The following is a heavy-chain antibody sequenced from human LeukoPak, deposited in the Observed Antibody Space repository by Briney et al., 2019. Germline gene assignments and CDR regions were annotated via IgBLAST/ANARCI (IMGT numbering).Heavy chain of an antibody. V-gene: IGHV1-69*05. CDR2: IIPIFGTA. CDR3: ASPPDHYDSSGYYYRN. J-gene: IGHJ4*02. D-gene: IGHD3-22*01. CDR1: GGTFSSYA. Sequence: SVTVSCKASGGTFSSYAISWVRQAPGQGLEWMGGIIPIFGTANYAQKFQGRVTITTDESTSTAYMELSSLRSEDTAVYYCASPPDHYDSSGYYYRNWGQGTLVTVSS.